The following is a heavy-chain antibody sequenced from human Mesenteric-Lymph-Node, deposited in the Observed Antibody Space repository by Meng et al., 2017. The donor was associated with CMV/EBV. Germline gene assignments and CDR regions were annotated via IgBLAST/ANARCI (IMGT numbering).Heavy chain of an antibody. Sequence: SETLSLTCAVYGGSFSGYYWSWIRQPPGKGLEWIGEINHSGSTNYNPSLKSRVTISVDTSKNQFSLKLSSVTAADTAVYYCARARNSLSGYDFYFDYWGQGTLVTVSS. CDR2: INHSGST. CDR3: ARARNSLSGYDFYFDY. V-gene: IGHV4-34*01. D-gene: IGHD5-12*01. CDR1: GGSFSGYY. J-gene: IGHJ4*02.